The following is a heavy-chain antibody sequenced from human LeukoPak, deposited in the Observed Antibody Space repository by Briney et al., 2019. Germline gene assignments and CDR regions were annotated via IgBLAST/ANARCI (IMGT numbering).Heavy chain of an antibody. D-gene: IGHD3-22*01. Sequence: SETLSLTCAVYGGSFSGYYWSWIRQPPGKGLEWIGEINHSGSANYNPSLKSRVTISVDTSKNQFSLKLSSVTAADTAVYYCARGSRRGYYLDYWGQGTLVTVSS. CDR3: ARGSRRGYYLDY. J-gene: IGHJ4*02. V-gene: IGHV4-34*01. CDR2: INHSGSA. CDR1: GGSFSGYY.